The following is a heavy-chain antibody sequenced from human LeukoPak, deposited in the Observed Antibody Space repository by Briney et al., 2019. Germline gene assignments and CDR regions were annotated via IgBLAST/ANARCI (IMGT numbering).Heavy chain of an antibody. J-gene: IGHJ4*02. CDR2: INSDGSAT. CDR3: ARGDYEIDY. Sequence: GGSLRLSCAASGLTFSSYWMHWVRQPPGKGLVWVSHINSDGSATDYADSVKGRFTISRDNAKNSLYLQMNSLRAEDTALYYCARGDYEIDYWGQGTLVTVSS. D-gene: IGHD4-17*01. V-gene: IGHV3-74*01. CDR1: GLTFSSYW.